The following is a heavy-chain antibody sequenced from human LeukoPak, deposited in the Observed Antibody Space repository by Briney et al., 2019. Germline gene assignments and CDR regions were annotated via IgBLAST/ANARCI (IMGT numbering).Heavy chain of an antibody. CDR2: IWYDGSNK. V-gene: IGHV3-33*01. CDR1: GFTFSSYG. CDR3: ARAPGYCSGGSCSDY. D-gene: IGHD2-15*01. J-gene: IGHJ4*02. Sequence: GSLRLSCAASGFTFSSYGMHWVRQAPGKGLEGVAVIWYDGSNKYYADSVKGRFTISRDNSKNTLYLQMNSLRAEDTAVYYCARAPGYCSGGSCSDYWGQGTLVTVSS.